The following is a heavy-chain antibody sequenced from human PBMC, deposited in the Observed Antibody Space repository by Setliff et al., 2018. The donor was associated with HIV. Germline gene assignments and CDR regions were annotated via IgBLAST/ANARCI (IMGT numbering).Heavy chain of an antibody. D-gene: IGHD3-3*01. Sequence: SETLSLTCTVSGGSISSYYWSWIRQPPGKGLEWIGYIYTSGITNYNPSLKSRVTMSVDTSKNQFSLKLSSVTAADTAVYYCARCYYNFWSGYPLDYMDVWGKGTTVTVSS. J-gene: IGHJ6*03. CDR3: ARCYYNFWSGYPLDYMDV. V-gene: IGHV4-4*08. CDR2: IYTSGIT. CDR1: GGSISSYY.